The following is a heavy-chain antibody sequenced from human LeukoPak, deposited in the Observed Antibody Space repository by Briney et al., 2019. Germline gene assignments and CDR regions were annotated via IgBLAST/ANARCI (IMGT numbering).Heavy chain of an antibody. J-gene: IGHJ4*02. Sequence: GGSLRLSCAASGFTLSSFEMNWVRQAPGKGLEWVSYISTSSSTIYYADSVKGRFTVSRDNAKNSLYLQMNSLRDEDTAVYYCARDPAFFDSSGYYPHFDYWGQGTLVTVSS. V-gene: IGHV3-48*02. CDR1: GFTLSSFE. CDR2: ISTSSSTI. CDR3: ARDPAFFDSSGYYPHFDY. D-gene: IGHD3-22*01.